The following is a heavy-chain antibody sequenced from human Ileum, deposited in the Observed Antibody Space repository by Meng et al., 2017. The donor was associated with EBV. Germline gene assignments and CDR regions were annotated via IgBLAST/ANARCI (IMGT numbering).Heavy chain of an antibody. CDR1: GGSFSGYY. D-gene: IGHD4-17*01. V-gene: IGHV4-34*01. J-gene: IGHJ4*02. Sequence: GQSHAGGEGSLKPSGPLSLAWAFDGGSFSGYYWSWIRQPPGKGLEWIGEINHSGSTNYNPSLKSRVTISVDTSKNQFSLKLSSVTAADTAVYYCARGRGYGDYGSLYWGQGTLVTVSS. CDR2: INHSGST. CDR3: ARGRGYGDYGSLY.